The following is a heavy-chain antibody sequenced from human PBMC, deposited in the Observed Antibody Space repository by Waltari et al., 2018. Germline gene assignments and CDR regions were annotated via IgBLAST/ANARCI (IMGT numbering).Heavy chain of an antibody. J-gene: IGHJ4*02. CDR2: ISYSGGT. CDR3: ARHPRGLAATGIDY. V-gene: IGHV4-39*01. Sequence: QLLLQGSGPGLVKPSETLSLTCTVSGGSITNNTYFWVWFRQPPGKGLEWIGSISYSGGTYDNPSLKSRVTISIDTSKNLFSLKLTSVTAADTSVYYCARHPRGLAATGIDYWGQGTLVTVSS. D-gene: IGHD6-13*01. CDR1: GGSITNNTYF.